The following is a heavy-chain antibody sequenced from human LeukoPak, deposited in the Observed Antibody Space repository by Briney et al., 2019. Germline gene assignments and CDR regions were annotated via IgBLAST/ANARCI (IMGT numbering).Heavy chain of an antibody. J-gene: IGHJ4*02. CDR2: ISYDGSNK. Sequence: GGSLRLSCAASGFTFSRYAMNWVRQAPGKGLEWVAIISYDGSNKNYADSVKGRFIISRDNSQNMLFLQMNSLRAEDTALYYCARGLFFSSSSMGYYFDHWGQGNLVTVSS. V-gene: IGHV3-30-3*01. CDR3: ARGLFFSSSSMGYYFDH. D-gene: IGHD6-6*01. CDR1: GFTFSRYA.